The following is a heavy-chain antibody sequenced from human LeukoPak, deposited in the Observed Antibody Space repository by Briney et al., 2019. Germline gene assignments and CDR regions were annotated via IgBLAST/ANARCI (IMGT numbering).Heavy chain of an antibody. CDR2: IFYTGST. J-gene: IGHJ4*02. D-gene: IGHD6-19*01. V-gene: IGHV4-39*01. CDR1: GGSVSSNHF. CDR3: ARHEQWLLWVAY. Sequence: SETLSLTCAVAGGSVSSNHFWGWIRQPPGKGLEWIGSIFYTGSTYYNPSLKSRVAISVGTSKNHFSLEVNSVTAADTAMYYCARHEQWLLWVAYWGQGTLVTVSS.